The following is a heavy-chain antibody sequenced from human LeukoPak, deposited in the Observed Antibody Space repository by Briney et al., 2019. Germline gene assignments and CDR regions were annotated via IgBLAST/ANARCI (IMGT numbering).Heavy chain of an antibody. J-gene: IGHJ4*02. CDR2: IKQDGSEK. CDR1: GFTFSSYW. V-gene: IGHV3-7*01. Sequence: GGSLRLSCAASGFTFSSYWMSWVRQAPGKGLEWVANIKQDGSEKYYVASVKGRFTISRDNTKNSLYLQMKSLSAEDTAVYYCARGRIGDYWGQGTLVTVCS. CDR3: ARGRIGDY.